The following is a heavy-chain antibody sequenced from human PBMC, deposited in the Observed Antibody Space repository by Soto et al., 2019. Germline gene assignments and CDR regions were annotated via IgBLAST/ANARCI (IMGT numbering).Heavy chain of an antibody. CDR1: GGSISSGGYY. V-gene: IGHV4-31*03. J-gene: IGHJ4*02. CDR2: IFYSGST. D-gene: IGHD4-17*01. CDR3: ARSPEATVTAFDY. Sequence: SETLSLTCTVSGGSISSGGYYWSWIRQHPGKGLEWFGYIFYSGSTYYNPSLKSRVTISVDTSKNQFSLKLSSVTAADTAVYYCARSPEATVTAFDYWGQGTLVTVSS.